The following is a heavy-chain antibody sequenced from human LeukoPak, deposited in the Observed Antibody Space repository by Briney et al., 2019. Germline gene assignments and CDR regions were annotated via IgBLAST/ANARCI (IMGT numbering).Heavy chain of an antibody. CDR2: IYYTGST. CDR1: GGSISSGGYY. V-gene: IGHV4-31*03. J-gene: IGHJ3*02. D-gene: IGHD5-12*01. CDR3: ARDLSGYDAFDI. Sequence: SETLSLTCTVSGGSISSGGYYWSWIRQHPGKGLKWIGYIYYTGSTYYNPSLKSRVTISADTSKNQFSLNLSSVTAADTAVYYCARDLSGYDAFDIWGQGTMVTVSS.